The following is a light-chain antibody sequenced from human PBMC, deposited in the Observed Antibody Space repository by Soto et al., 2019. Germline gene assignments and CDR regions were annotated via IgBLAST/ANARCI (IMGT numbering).Light chain of an antibody. V-gene: IGLV1-40*01. J-gene: IGLJ2*01. Sequence: QSVLTQPPSVSGAPGQRVTISCTGSSSNIGAGYDVHWYQQLPGTAPKLLIYGNSNRPSGVPDRFSGSKSGTSASLAITGSQAEDEAEYYCQSYASSLSGSVFGGGTQLTVL. CDR1: SSNIGAGYD. CDR3: QSYASSLSGSV. CDR2: GNS.